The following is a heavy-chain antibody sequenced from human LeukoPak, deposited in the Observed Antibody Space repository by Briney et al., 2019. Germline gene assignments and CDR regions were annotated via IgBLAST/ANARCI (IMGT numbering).Heavy chain of an antibody. CDR1: GYTFTSYD. J-gene: IGHJ6*03. Sequence: ASVKVSCKASGYTFTSYDINWVRQATGQGLEWMGWMNPNSGNTGYAQKFQGRVTITRNTSINTAYMELSSLRSEDTAVYYCAVLGYCSSTSCYRGPYYYYYMDVWGKGTTVTVSS. CDR2: MNPNSGNT. V-gene: IGHV1-8*03. CDR3: AVLGYCSSTSCYRGPYYYYYMDV. D-gene: IGHD2-2*02.